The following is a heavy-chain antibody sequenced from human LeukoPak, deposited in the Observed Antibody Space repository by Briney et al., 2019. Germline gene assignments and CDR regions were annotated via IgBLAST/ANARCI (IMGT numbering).Heavy chain of an antibody. CDR2: IYYSGST. V-gene: IGHV4-38-2*02. Sequence: SETLSLTCTVSGYSISSGYYWGWIRQPPGKGLEWIGSIYYSGSTYYNPSLKSRVTISVDTSKNQFSLKLSSVTAADTAVYYCARVAYSSSASIRFDPWGQGTLVTVSS. D-gene: IGHD6-6*01. CDR1: GYSISSGYY. J-gene: IGHJ5*02. CDR3: ARVAYSSSASIRFDP.